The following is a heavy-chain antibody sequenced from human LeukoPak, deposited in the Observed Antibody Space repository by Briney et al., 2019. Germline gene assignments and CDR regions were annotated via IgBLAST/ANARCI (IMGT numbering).Heavy chain of an antibody. J-gene: IGHJ4*02. CDR3: AISGRDILTGYFSY. CDR2: IGTAGDT. D-gene: IGHD3-9*01. Sequence: PGGSLRLSCAASGFTFSFYDMHWVRQVAGKGLEWVSTIGTAGDTHYPDSVKGRFTISRDNSKNTLYLQMNSLRAEDTAVYYCAISGRDILTGYFSYWGQGTLVTVSS. CDR1: GFTFSFYD. V-gene: IGHV3-13*01.